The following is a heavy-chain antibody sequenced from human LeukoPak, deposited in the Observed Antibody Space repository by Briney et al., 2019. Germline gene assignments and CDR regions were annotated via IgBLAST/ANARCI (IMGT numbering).Heavy chain of an antibody. CDR3: AKDIVVVPAATDAFYI. D-gene: IGHD2-2*01. V-gene: IGHV3-23*01. CDR2: ISGSGGST. Sequence: PGGSLRLSCAASGFTFSSYAMSWVRQAPGKGLEWVSAISGSGGSTYYADSVKGRFTISRDNSKNTLYLQMNSLRAEDTAVYYCAKDIVVVPAATDAFYIWGQGTMVTVSS. J-gene: IGHJ3*02. CDR1: GFTFSSYA.